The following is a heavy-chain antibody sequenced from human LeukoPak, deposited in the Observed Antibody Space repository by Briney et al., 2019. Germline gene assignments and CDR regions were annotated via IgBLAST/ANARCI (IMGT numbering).Heavy chain of an antibody. CDR2: FYYSGST. V-gene: IGHV4-39*01. CDR3: ARGSFMLARHLGY. D-gene: IGHD3-10*02. J-gene: IGHJ4*02. CDR1: GGSISSNSYY. Sequence: PSETLCLTCTVSGGSISSNSYYWGWIRQPPGKGLEWIGSFYYSGSTFYNPSLKSRVTISVDTSKNQFSLKLSSVTAADTAVYYCARGSFMLARHLGYWGQGTLVTVSS.